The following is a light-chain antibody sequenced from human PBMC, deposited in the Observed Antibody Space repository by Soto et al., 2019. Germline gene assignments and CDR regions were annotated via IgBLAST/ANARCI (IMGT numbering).Light chain of an antibody. V-gene: IGKV3-20*01. CDR2: GTS. CDR3: QHYGNSPLT. J-gene: IGKJ4*01. Sequence: EIVLTQSPGTLSLSPGERATLSCRASQSVSSTYLAWYQQKAGQAPRLLIYGTSSRSTGIPDRFSGSGSGTDFALTISSLEPEDFAVYYCQHYGNSPLTFGGGTKVEIK. CDR1: QSVSSTY.